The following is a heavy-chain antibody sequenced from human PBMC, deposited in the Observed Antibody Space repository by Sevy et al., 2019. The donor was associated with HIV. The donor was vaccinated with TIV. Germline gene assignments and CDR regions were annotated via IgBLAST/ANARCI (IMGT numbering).Heavy chain of an antibody. CDR3: ARGLARNTYYDFWSGYFTYFDF. CDR2: IIPIFGTA. CDR1: GGTFSSYA. Sequence: ASVKVSCKASGGTFSSYAISWVRQAPGQGLEWMGGIIPIFGTANYDQKFQGRVTITADESTSTAYMELSSLRSEDTAVYYCARGLARNTYYDFWSGYFTYFDFWGQGTLVTVSS. V-gene: IGHV1-69*13. J-gene: IGHJ4*02. D-gene: IGHD3-3*01.